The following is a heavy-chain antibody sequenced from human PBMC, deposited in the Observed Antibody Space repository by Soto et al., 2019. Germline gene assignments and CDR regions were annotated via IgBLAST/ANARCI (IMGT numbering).Heavy chain of an antibody. J-gene: IGHJ5*02. D-gene: IGHD1-1*01. CDR2: IYATGTT. CDR3: VRDGTKTLRDWFDP. V-gene: IGHV4-4*07. CDR1: GASISGFY. Sequence: SETLSLTCTVSGASISGFYWSWIRKSAGKGLEWIGRIYATGTTDYNPTLKSRVMMSVDTSKKQFSLKLRSVTAADTAVYYCVRDGTKTLRDWFDPWGQGISVTVSS.